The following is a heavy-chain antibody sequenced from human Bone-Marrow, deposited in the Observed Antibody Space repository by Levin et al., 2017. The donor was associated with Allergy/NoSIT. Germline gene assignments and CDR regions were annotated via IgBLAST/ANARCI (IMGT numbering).Heavy chain of an antibody. V-gene: IGHV4-59*01. Sequence: SETLSLTCTVSGGSISSYYWSWIRQPPGKGLEWIGYIYYSGSTNYNPSLKSRVTISVDTSKNQFSLKLSSVTAADTAVYYCARPCFGGDSSSGYSLVYWGQGTLVTVSS. J-gene: IGHJ4*02. CDR2: IYYSGST. D-gene: IGHD6-13*01. CDR1: GGSISSYY. CDR3: ARPCFGGDSSSGYSLVY.